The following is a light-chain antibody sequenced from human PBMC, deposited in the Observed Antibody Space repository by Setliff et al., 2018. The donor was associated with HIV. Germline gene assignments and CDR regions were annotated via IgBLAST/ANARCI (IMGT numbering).Light chain of an antibody. CDR3: LLYLSSGIYV. CDR1: SGSVSTSNY. CDR2: STN. Sequence: QTVVTQEPAFSVSPGGTVTLPCGLTSGSVSTSNYPRWYQQTPGQAPRTLIYSTNIRSSGVPDRFSGSIVGNKAALTIAGAQADDESDYFCLLYLSSGIYVFGTGTKVTVL. J-gene: IGLJ1*01. V-gene: IGLV8-61*01.